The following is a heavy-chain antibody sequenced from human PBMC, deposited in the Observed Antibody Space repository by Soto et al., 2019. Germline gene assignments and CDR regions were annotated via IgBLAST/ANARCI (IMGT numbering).Heavy chain of an antibody. CDR2: ISGSGGST. CDR3: AKGRIGYYDSSDYFDY. V-gene: IGHV3-23*01. Sequence: SGGSLILSCAASGFTFSSYSRNWVRQAPGKGLEWVSAISGSGGSTYYADSVKGRFTISRDNSKNTLYLQMNSLRAEDTAVYYCAKGRIGYYDSSDYFDYWGQGTLVTVSS. D-gene: IGHD3-22*01. J-gene: IGHJ4*02. CDR1: GFTFSSYS.